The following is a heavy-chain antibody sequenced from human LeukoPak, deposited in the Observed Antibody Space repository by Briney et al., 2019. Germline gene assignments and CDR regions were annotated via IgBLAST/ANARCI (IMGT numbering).Heavy chain of an antibody. CDR1: GYSFTSYW. D-gene: IGHD2-2*02. CDR3: ARHASNTYAPFDY. Sequence: GESLKISCTGSGYSFTSYWIGWVRQMPGKGLDWMGIIYPGDSDTRYNPSFQGQVTISADKSIDTAYLQWSSLKASDTAMYYCARHASNTYAPFDYWGQGALVTVSS. V-gene: IGHV5-51*01. J-gene: IGHJ4*02. CDR2: IYPGDSDT.